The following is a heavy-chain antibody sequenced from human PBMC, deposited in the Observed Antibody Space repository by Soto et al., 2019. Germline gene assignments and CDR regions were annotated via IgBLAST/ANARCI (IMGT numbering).Heavy chain of an antibody. Sequence: EVQLLESGGGLVQPGGSLRLSCAASGFTFSSYAMSWVRQAPGKGLEWVSAISGSGGSTYYAYSVKGRFTISRDNSKNPLYLQMNSLGAEDTAVDYCAKCPLAAAAGTFGYFDYWGQGTLVTVSS. CDR1: GFTFSSYA. CDR2: ISGSGGST. V-gene: IGHV3-23*01. D-gene: IGHD6-13*01. J-gene: IGHJ4*02. CDR3: AKCPLAAAAGTFGYFDY.